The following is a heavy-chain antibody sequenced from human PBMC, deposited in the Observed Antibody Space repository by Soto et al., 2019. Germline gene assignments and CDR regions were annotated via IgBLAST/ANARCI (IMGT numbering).Heavy chain of an antibody. D-gene: IGHD3-22*01. V-gene: IGHV4-59*01. J-gene: IGHJ4*02. CDR3: ARAAYYPYSSGYFLDQ. Sequence: SETLSLPCSVSGGSISGYYWSWIRQPPGKGLEWIAYIYYSGSTNYNPSLKSRVTISLDTSKNQFSLKLTPVTAADAAVYYCARAAYYPYSSGYFLDQWGQGTLVTVSS. CDR2: IYYSGST. CDR1: GGSISGYY.